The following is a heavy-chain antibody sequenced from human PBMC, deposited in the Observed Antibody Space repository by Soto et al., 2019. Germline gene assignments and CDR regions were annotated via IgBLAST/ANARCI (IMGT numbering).Heavy chain of an antibody. CDR3: ARLLLHTGAFDI. D-gene: IGHD4-17*01. V-gene: IGHV4-31*03. Sequence: SETLSLTCTVSGGSISSGGYYWSWIRQHPGKGLEWIGYIYYSGSTYYNPSLKSRVTISVDTSKNQFSLKLSSVTAADTAVYYCARLLLHTGAFDIWGQGTMVTVSS. CDR2: IYYSGST. J-gene: IGHJ3*02. CDR1: GGSISSGGYY.